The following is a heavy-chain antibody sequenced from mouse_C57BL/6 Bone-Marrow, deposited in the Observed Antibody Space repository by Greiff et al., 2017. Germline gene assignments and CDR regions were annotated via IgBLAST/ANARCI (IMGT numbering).Heavy chain of an antibody. CDR1: GYTFTSYW. Sequence: QVQLQQPGAELVKPGASVKVSCKASGYTFTSYWKHWVKQRPGQGLEWIGRIHPSDSDTNYNQKFKGNATLTVDKSSSTAYMQLSSLTSEDSAVYYCAIFITMVVEGDYFDDWGQGTTLTVSS. V-gene: IGHV1-74*01. J-gene: IGHJ2*01. D-gene: IGHD1-1*01. CDR2: IHPSDSDT. CDR3: AIFITMVVEGDYFDD.